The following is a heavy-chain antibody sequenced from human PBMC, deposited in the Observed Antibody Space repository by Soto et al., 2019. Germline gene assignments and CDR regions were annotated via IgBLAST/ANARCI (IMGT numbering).Heavy chain of an antibody. J-gene: IGHJ6*02. CDR2: ISYDGSNK. CDR1: GFIFSRYG. Sequence: GGSLSLSCEASGFIFSRYGMHWVRQAPGKGLEWVAVISYDGSNKYYAESVKGRFIISRDKSENTLYLQMNSLRAEDTAVYYCAKDLGSGKPYYYYDMDVWGQGTTVTVSS. V-gene: IGHV3-30*18. D-gene: IGHD3-10*01. CDR3: AKDLGSGKPYYYYDMDV.